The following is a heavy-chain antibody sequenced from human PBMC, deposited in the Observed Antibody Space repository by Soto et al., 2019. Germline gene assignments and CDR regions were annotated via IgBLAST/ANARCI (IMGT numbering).Heavy chain of an antibody. CDR1: GYTFTSYA. CDR3: ARDFYLGDCISTSCYVHFDY. V-gene: IGHV1-18*01. Sequence: ASVKVSCKASGYTFTSYAISWVRQAPGQGLEWMGWISAYNGNTNYAQKLQGRVTMTTDTSTSTAYMELRSLRSDDTAVYYCARDFYLGDCISTSCYVHFDYWGQGTLVTVAS. CDR2: ISAYNGNT. J-gene: IGHJ4*02. D-gene: IGHD2-2*01.